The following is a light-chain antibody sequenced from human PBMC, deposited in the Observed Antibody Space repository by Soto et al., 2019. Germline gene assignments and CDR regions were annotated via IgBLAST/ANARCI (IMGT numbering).Light chain of an antibody. CDR1: SSDVGGYNS. Sequence: HCVLNKLASVNGVPGRGSSISSNGTSSDVGGYNSVSWYQHHPGKAPKLILYDVGDRPSGVSYRFSGSKSGNTASLTISGLQAMDEADYYCSPYTSSSTNVFRTGSKFTVL. CDR2: DVG. J-gene: IGLJ1*01. V-gene: IGLV2-14*03. CDR3: SPYTSSSTNV.